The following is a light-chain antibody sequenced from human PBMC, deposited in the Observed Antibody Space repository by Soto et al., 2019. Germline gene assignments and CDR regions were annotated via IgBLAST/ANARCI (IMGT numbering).Light chain of an antibody. J-gene: IGLJ2*01. CDR1: SSDVGGYNY. V-gene: IGLV2-14*01. CDR2: DVS. CDR3: SSYTGSSTYVV. Sequence: QSALTQPASVSGSPGQSITISCTGTSSDVGGYNYVSWYQQHPGKAPKLMIYDVSNRPSGVSNRFSGSKSANTASLTISGRQAEDEADYDCSSYTGSSTYVVFGGGTKLTVL.